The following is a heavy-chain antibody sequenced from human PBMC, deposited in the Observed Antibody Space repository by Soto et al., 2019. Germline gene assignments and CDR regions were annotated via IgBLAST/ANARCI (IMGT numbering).Heavy chain of an antibody. CDR1: SGSISSSNW. J-gene: IGHJ4*02. CDR3: ARSYCSGGSCYYDY. V-gene: IGHV4-4*02. D-gene: IGHD2-15*01. Sequence: SETLSLTCAVSSGSISSSNWWSWVRQPPGKGLEWIGEIYHSGSTNYNPSLKSRVTISVDKSKNQFSLKLSSVTAADTAVYYCARSYCSGGSCYYDYWGQGTLVTVSS. CDR2: IYHSGST.